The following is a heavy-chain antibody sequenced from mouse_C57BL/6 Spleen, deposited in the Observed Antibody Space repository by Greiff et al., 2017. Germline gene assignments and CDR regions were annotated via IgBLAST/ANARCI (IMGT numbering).Heavy chain of an antibody. CDR3: ARDDYYGSSYLAY. Sequence: EVMLVESGGGLVQSGRSLRLSCATSGFTFSDFYMEWVRQAPGKGLEWIAASRNKANDYTTEYSASVKGRVIVTRDTSQSILYLQMNALRGEDTAVYYCARDDYYGSSYLAYWGQGTLVTVSA. CDR1: GFTFSDFY. CDR2: SRNKANDYTT. D-gene: IGHD1-1*01. J-gene: IGHJ3*01. V-gene: IGHV7-1*01.